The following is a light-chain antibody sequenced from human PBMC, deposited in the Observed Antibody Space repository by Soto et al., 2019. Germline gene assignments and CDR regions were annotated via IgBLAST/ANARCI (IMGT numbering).Light chain of an antibody. V-gene: IGKV1-39*01. CDR2: AAS. J-gene: IGKJ1*01. CDR3: QQSYSTPWT. CDR1: HSFSIY. Sequence: DIQMTQSPSSLSSSVGDRVTITGPTSHSFSIYLNWYQQRPWKAPKLLIYAASSLGSGVPSRFSGSGSETDFTLTNSSLQPEDIANYYCQQSYSTPWTFGQGTKVEIK.